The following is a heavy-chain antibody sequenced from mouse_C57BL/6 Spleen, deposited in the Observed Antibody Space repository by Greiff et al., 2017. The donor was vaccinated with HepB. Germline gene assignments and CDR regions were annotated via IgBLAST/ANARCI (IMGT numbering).Heavy chain of an antibody. CDR2: IDPSDSFT. Sequence: QVQLQQPGAELVMPGASVKLSCKASGYTFTSYWMHWVKQRPGQGLEWIGEIDPSDSFTNYNQKFKGKSTLTVDKSSSTAYMQLSSLTSEDSAVYYCARRDYYGSSLWGQGTLVTVSA. CDR3: ARRDYYGSSL. CDR1: GYTFTSYW. J-gene: IGHJ3*01. D-gene: IGHD1-1*01. V-gene: IGHV1-69*01.